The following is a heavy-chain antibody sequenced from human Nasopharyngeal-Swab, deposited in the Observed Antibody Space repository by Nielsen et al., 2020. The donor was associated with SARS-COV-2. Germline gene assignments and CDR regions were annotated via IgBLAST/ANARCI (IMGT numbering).Heavy chain of an antibody. CDR2: ITGSGDAT. CDR3: AKDGVRLNGIDV. Sequence: GGSLRLSCAAFDFTFTNAWMNWVRQAPGRGLEWVSAITGSGDATNYADSVRGRFTISRDNSKSTLYLQMNSLRAEDTAEYFCAKDGVRLNGIDVWGQGTTVTVSS. D-gene: IGHD3-16*01. J-gene: IGHJ6*02. CDR1: DFTFTNAW. V-gene: IGHV3-23*01.